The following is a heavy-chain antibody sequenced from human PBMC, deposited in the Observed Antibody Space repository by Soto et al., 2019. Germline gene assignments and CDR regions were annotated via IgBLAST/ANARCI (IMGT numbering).Heavy chain of an antibody. J-gene: IGHJ4*02. CDR1: GYNFKSFW. D-gene: IGHD2-15*01. Sequence: PGESLKISCNGSGYNFKSFWITWVRQMPGKGLEWMGRIDPSDSHINYSPSLQGHITISVDKSINTAYLQWDSLKPSDTAMYYCARRSPGSEGYWGQGTLVTVSS. CDR2: IDPSDSHI. CDR3: ARRSPGSEGY. V-gene: IGHV5-10-1*01.